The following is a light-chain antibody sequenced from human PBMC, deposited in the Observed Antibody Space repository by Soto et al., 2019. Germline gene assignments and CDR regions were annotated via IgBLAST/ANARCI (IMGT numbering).Light chain of an antibody. CDR1: HSVSSY. Sequence: EIVLTQSPATLSLSPGDRATLSCRASHSVSSYLAWYQQRPGQAPRLLIYDVSNRAPSVPPRFSGGGSGTEFTLTISSLQSEDLALYFCQQYHYWPRLFGQGTKVEV. V-gene: IGKV3-15*01. CDR2: DVS. CDR3: QQYHYWPRL. J-gene: IGKJ1*01.